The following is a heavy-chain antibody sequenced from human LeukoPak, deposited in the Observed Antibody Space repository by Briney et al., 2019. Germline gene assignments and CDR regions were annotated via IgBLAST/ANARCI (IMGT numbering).Heavy chain of an antibody. Sequence: ASVTVSCTASGYTFSTYTVHWVRQAPGQRLEWMGWINAGNGNTKYSQNFQGRVSITRDTSASTAYMEMSSLRCEDAAVYYCARGIEVPSRRGDAIDIWGQGTVVTVSS. J-gene: IGHJ3*02. D-gene: IGHD5-24*01. CDR2: INAGNGNT. CDR1: GYTFSTYT. CDR3: ARGIEVPSRRGDAIDI. V-gene: IGHV1-3*01.